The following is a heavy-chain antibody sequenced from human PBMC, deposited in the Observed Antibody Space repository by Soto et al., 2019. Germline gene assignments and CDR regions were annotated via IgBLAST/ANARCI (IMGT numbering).Heavy chain of an antibody. CDR3: AREDILGVRSFDY. J-gene: IGHJ4*02. D-gene: IGHD3-9*01. Sequence: IILSCAASGFTFSGYSVNWVRQAPGKGLEWVSYISSGSKTIYYAESVKGRFTVSRDNARNSQYLQMNSLRDEDTAVYYWAREDILGVRSFDYWGKGPMVTVAS. CDR1: GFTFSGYS. V-gene: IGHV3-48*02. CDR2: ISSGSKTI.